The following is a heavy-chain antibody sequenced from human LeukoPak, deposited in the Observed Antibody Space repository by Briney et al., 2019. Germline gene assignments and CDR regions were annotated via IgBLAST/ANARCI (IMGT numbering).Heavy chain of an antibody. Sequence: AASVKVSCKVLGGTFRTHAISWVRQAPGQGFEWVGGIIPMIGKPHYAQQLQGRITITTDESTSTVHMELSSLRSEDTAVYFCARDGCSTTFCNTNWFDPWGQGTLVTVSS. CDR2: IIPMIGKP. J-gene: IGHJ5*02. D-gene: IGHD2/OR15-2a*01. CDR1: GGTFRTHA. CDR3: ARDGCSTTFCNTNWFDP. V-gene: IGHV1-69*05.